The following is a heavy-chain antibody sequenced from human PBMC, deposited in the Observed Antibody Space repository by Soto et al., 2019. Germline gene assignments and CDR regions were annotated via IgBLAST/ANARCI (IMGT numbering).Heavy chain of an antibody. D-gene: IGHD3-16*02. CDR1: GFTVSSNY. J-gene: IGHJ3*01. Sequence: PGGSLRLSCAASGFTVSSNYMSWVHQAPGKGLEWVSVIYSGGSTYYADSVKGRFTISRDNSKNTLYLQMDSLRAEDTAVYYCAKDRGIIVKAGDAFDVWGQGTKVTVSS. CDR2: IYSGGST. CDR3: AKDRGIIVKAGDAFDV. V-gene: IGHV3-53*01.